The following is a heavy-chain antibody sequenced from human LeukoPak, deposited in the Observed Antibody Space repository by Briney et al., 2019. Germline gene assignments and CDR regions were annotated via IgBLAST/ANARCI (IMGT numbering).Heavy chain of an antibody. D-gene: IGHD3-22*01. J-gene: IGHJ4*02. V-gene: IGHV3-21*01. Sequence: GGFLRLSCAASGFTLSSDSMNGVRQAPGKGLEWVSSISSSSSYIYYADSVKGRFTISRDNAKNSLYLQMNSLRAEDTAVYYCARDLNYDSSGDPWNWGQGTLVSVSS. CDR3: ARDLNYDSSGDPWN. CDR2: ISSSSSYI. CDR1: GFTLSSDS.